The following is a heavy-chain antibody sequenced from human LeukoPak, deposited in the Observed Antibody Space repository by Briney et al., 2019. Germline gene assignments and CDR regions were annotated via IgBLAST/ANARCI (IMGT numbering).Heavy chain of an antibody. V-gene: IGHV3-9*01. CDR1: GFTFDDSA. D-gene: IGHD6-19*01. CDR2: IKSDGVTM. J-gene: IGHJ4*02. CDR3: ITDIRRSGYFSVNFDS. Sequence: GGSLRLSCAASGFTFDDSAMHWVRQAPVKGLEWVSGIKSDGVTMGYADSVRGRFTISRDNAKTSLYLQMNALRTEDTALYYCITDIRRSGYFSVNFDSWGQGTLVTVPS.